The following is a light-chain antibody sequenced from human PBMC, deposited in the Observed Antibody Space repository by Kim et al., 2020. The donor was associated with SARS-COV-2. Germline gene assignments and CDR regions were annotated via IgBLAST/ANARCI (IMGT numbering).Light chain of an antibody. CDR3: SSYTSSSTPYV. J-gene: IGLJ1*01. CDR1: SSDVGGYNY. CDR2: DVS. Sequence: QSITISCTVTSSDVGGYNYVSWYQQHPGKAPKLMIYDVSKRPSGVSNRFSGSKSGNTASLTISGLQAEDEADYYCSSYTSSSTPYVFGTGTKVTVL. V-gene: IGLV2-14*04.